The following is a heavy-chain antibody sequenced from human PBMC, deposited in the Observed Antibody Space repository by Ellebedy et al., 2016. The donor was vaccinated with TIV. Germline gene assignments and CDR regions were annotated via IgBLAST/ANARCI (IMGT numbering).Heavy chain of an antibody. Sequence: PGGSLRLSCAASGFTFSSYWMSWVRQAPGKGLEWVASIKQDGSERPYVDSVKGRFTISRDNAKNSLYLQISSLRAEETAVYYCARDQGWAVAGTTRFDCWGQGTLVTVSS. D-gene: IGHD6-19*01. CDR3: ARDQGWAVAGTTRFDC. J-gene: IGHJ4*02. CDR2: IKQDGSER. CDR1: GFTFSSYW. V-gene: IGHV3-7*01.